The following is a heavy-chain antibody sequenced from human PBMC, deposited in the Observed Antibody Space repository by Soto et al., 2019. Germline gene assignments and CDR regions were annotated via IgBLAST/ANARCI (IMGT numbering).Heavy chain of an antibody. CDR1: GGSIISGY. Sequence: SETLSLTCTVSGGSIISGYWSWIRQPPGKGLEWIGYISYSGNTNYNPSLKSRVTMSVDTPKNQFSLRLSPVTTADTAVYYCAGLRGYAGSPIDYWGQGTLVTVSS. V-gene: IGHV4-59*01. J-gene: IGHJ4*02. CDR3: AGLRGYAGSPIDY. D-gene: IGHD2-15*01. CDR2: ISYSGNT.